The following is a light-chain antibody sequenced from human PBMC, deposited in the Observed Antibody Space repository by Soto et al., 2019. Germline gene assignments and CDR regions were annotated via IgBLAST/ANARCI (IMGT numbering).Light chain of an antibody. CDR2: ASS. Sequence: DIQLTQSPSFLSASVGDRVTITCRASQGISSYLAWYQQTPGKAPKLLIYASSNLQSGVPSRFSGSGSGTEFTLTISSLQPEDFATYYCQQLNTFPVTFGQGTRLDI. J-gene: IGKJ5*01. CDR3: QQLNTFPVT. V-gene: IGKV1-9*01. CDR1: QGISSY.